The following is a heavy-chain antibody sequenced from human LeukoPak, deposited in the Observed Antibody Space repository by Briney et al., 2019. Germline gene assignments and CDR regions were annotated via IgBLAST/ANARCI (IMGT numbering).Heavy chain of an antibody. CDR3: ARVSGYGKPFDY. Sequence: GGSLRLSCAASGFTFSSYSMNWVRQAPGKGLEWVSSISSSSSYIYYADSVKGRFTISRDNAKNSLYLQMNSLRAEDTAVYYCARVSGYGKPFDYWGQGTLVTVSS. D-gene: IGHD5-12*01. V-gene: IGHV3-21*01. CDR1: GFTFSSYS. J-gene: IGHJ4*02. CDR2: ISSSSSYI.